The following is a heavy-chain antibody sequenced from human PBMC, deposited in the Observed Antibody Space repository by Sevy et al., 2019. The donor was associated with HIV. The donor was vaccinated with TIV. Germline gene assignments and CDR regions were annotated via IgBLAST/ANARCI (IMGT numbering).Heavy chain of an antibody. CDR3: AKGDCSGGSCPIDS. D-gene: IGHD2-15*01. V-gene: IGHV3-23*01. CDR1: GFSFSNYA. J-gene: IGHJ4*02. Sequence: GGSLRLSCTVSGFSFSNYAMTWVRQAPGKGLEYVPGISGSGGSTYYADSGKGRFTIARDNSENTLHLQMNSLRAEDTAVYYCAKGDCSGGSCPIDSWGQGTLVTVSS. CDR2: ISGSGGST.